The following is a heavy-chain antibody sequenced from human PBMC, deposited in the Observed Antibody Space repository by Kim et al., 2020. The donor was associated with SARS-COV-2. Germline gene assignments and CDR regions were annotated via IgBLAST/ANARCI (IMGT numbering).Heavy chain of an antibody. V-gene: IGHV3-23*01. D-gene: IGHD3-22*01. CDR1: GFTFDIYA. J-gene: IGHJ6*01. CDR2: ISGGGVNK. Sequence: GGSLRLSCVGSGFTFDIYAMSWVRQAPGKGLEWVSVISGGGVNKFYADSVRGRFTISRDNSKKTLYLQMNSLRDEDTALYYCEKMVVMDDYKYY. CDR3: EKMVVMDDYKYY.